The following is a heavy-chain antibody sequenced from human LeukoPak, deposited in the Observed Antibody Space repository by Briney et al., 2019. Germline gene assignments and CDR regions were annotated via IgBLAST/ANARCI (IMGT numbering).Heavy chain of an antibody. D-gene: IGHD6-19*01. CDR2: IYYSGST. CDR1: GGSISSYY. CDR3: ARGSGWLDY. Sequence: SATLSLTCTVSGGSISSYYWSWIRQPPGKGLEWIGYIYYSGSTNYNPSLKSRVTISVDTSKNQFSLKLSSVTAADTAVYYCARGSGWLDYWGQGTLVTVSS. V-gene: IGHV4-59*08. J-gene: IGHJ4*02.